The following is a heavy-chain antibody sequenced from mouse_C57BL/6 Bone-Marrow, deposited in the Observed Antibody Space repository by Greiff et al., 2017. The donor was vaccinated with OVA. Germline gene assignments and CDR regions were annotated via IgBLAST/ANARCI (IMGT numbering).Heavy chain of an antibody. CDR3: ARRGGSSYTYLFAY. J-gene: IGHJ3*01. V-gene: IGHV1-18*01. D-gene: IGHD1-1*01. CDR1: GYTFTDYN. Sequence: VQLKESGPELVKPGASVKIPCKASGYTFTDYNMDWVKQSHGKSLEWIGDINPNNGGTIYNQKFKGKATLTVDKSSSTAYMELRSLTSEDTAVYYCARRGGSSYTYLFAYWGQGTLVTVSA. CDR2: INPNNGGT.